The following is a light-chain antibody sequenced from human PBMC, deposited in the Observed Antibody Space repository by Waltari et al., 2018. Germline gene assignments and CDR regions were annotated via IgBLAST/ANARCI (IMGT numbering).Light chain of an antibody. CDR2: QST. J-gene: IGLJ2*01. V-gene: IGLV3-1*01. Sequence: SYELTQPPSVSVSPGHTASIPCSRHKTGDKFACWSQQKPGQSPVLVIYQSTKRPSGIPERFSGSNSGNTATLTISGTQAMDEADYYCQAWDTITGGVFGGGTKLTVL. CDR1: KTGDKF. CDR3: QAWDTITGGV.